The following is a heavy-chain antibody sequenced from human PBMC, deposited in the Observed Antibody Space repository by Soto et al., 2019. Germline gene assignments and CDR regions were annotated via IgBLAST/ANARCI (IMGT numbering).Heavy chain of an antibody. D-gene: IGHD6-6*01. V-gene: IGHV3-30*09. J-gene: IGHJ4*02. CDR2: ISYDRNNK. CDR3: ARDEGAARPPFDS. Sequence: QVHLVQSGGGVVQPGRSLRLSCAASGFTFRSYAMHWVRQAPGKGLEWVASISYDRNNKFYRDSVKGRFAISRDNSENTLYLQLNSLSPEDTAVYYCARDEGAARPPFDSWGQGTLVTVSS. CDR1: GFTFRSYA.